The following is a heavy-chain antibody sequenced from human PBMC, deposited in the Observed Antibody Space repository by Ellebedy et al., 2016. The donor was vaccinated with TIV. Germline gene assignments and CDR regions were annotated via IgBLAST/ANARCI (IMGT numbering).Heavy chain of an antibody. V-gene: IGHV5-51*01. J-gene: IGHJ3*02. Sequence: GESLKISXKGSGYSFTSYWIGWVRQMPGKGLEWMGIIYPGDPDTRYSPSFQGQVTISADKSISTAYLQWSSLKASDTAMYYCACRIVAAGTGAFDIWGQGTMVTVSS. CDR3: ACRIVAAGTGAFDI. D-gene: IGHD6-13*01. CDR1: GYSFTSYW. CDR2: IYPGDPDT.